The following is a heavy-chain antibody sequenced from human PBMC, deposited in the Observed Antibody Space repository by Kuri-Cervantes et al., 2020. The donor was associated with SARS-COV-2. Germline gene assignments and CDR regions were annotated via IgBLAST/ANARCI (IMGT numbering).Heavy chain of an antibody. CDR3: ARDWTHHDYSNNYYYYMDV. CDR2: IWYGGSNK. V-gene: IGHV3-33*08. D-gene: IGHD4-11*01. CDR1: GFTFSSYG. J-gene: IGHJ6*03. Sequence: GESLKISCAASGFTFSSYGMHWVRQAPGKGLEWVAVIWYGGSNKYYADSVKGRFTISRDNAKNSLYLQMNSLRAEDAAVYYCARDWTHHDYSNNYYYYMDVWGKGTTVTVSS.